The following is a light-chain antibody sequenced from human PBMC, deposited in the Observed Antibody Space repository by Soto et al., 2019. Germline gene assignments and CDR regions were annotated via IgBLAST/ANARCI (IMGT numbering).Light chain of an antibody. CDR3: QQSFRAPYN. V-gene: IGKV1-39*01. Sequence: DTPMTQSPSSLSTSVGDTVTITCRASQDIDTYLNWYQQKPGLAPQVLIHTAASLHSGAPSRFSGRGSWTEFTLTISSVQPEDVATYVCQQSFRAPYNFGQGTKVE. J-gene: IGKJ2*01. CDR2: TAA. CDR1: QDIDTY.